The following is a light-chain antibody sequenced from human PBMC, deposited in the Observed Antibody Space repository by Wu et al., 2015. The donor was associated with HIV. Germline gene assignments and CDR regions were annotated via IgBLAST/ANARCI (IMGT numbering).Light chain of an antibody. CDR1: QSVNNK. CDR3: QQYNNWPPWT. V-gene: IGKV3-15*01. CDR2: GAS. Sequence: EIVMTQSPATLSVSPGERVTLSCRASQSVNNKLAWYQQKPGQAPRLVIQGASTRATGIPARFTGSGSGTEFTLTISSLQSEDFAVYYCQQYNNWPPWTFGQGTKVEIK. J-gene: IGKJ1*01.